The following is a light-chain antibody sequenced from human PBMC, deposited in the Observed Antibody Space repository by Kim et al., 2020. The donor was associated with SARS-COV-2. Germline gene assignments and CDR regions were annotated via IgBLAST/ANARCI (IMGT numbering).Light chain of an antibody. CDR2: YDS. Sequence: SYELTQPPSVSVAPGKTASITCGGNNIGSNSVHWYQQKSGQAPVMVKYYDSDRPSGIHERFSGSNSGNTATLTISRVEAGDEADYYCQVWDSRTDHVVFGGGTQLTVL. J-gene: IGLJ2*01. CDR1: NIGSNS. CDR3: QVWDSRTDHVV. V-gene: IGLV3-21*04.